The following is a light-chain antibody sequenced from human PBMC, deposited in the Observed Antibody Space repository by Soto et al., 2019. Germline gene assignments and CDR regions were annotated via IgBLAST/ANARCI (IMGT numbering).Light chain of an antibody. J-gene: IGLJ2*01. Sequence: QSVLTQPPSVSGTPGQRVSISCSGSRSNIGINAVDWYHQLPGTAPKVLIYANNQRPPGVPDRFSGSKSGTSASLAINGLQSDDEAHYYCAAWDDSLNGLVFGGGTKVTVL. V-gene: IGLV1-44*01. CDR2: ANN. CDR3: AAWDDSLNGLV. CDR1: RSNIGINA.